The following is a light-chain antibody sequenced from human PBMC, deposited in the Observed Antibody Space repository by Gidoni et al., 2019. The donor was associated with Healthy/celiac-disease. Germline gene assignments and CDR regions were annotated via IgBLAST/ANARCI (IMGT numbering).Light chain of an antibody. Sequence: DIQMPQSPPSLSASVGDRVTITCRASQSISSYLNWYQQKPGKAPKLLIYAASSLQSGVPSRFSGSGSGTDFTLTISSLQPEDFATYYCQQSYSTPHTCGQGTKLEIK. CDR3: QQSYSTPHT. V-gene: IGKV1-39*01. CDR1: QSISSY. J-gene: IGKJ2*01. CDR2: AAS.